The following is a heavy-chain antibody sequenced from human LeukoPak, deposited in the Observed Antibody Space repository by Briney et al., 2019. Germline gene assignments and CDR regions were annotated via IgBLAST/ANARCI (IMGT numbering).Heavy chain of an antibody. CDR1: GGSISSYY. Sequence: SETLSLTCTVSGGSISSYYWSWIRQPAGKGLEWIGRIYTSGSTNYNPSLKSRVTISVDTSKNQFSLKLSSVTAADTAVYYCARVGDYGDYVDYWGQGTLVTVSS. D-gene: IGHD4-17*01. CDR3: ARVGDYGDYVDY. J-gene: IGHJ4*02. CDR2: IYTSGST. V-gene: IGHV4-4*07.